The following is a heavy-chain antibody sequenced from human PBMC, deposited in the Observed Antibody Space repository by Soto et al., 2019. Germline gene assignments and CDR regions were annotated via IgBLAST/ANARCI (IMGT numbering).Heavy chain of an antibody. D-gene: IGHD6-19*01. CDR3: ARVPLEADLAVAGTFDP. J-gene: IGHJ5*02. CDR1: GYTFTSYG. V-gene: IGHV1-18*01. CDR2: ISAYNGNT. Sequence: QVQLVQSGAEVKKPGASVKVSRKASGYTFTSYGISWVRQAPGQGLEWMGWISAYNGNTNYAQKLQGRVTMTTDPSTSTAYMELRSLRSDDTAVYYCARVPLEADLAVAGTFDPWGQGTLVTVSS.